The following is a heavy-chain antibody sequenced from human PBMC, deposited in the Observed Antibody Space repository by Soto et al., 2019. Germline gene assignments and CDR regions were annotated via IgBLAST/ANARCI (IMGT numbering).Heavy chain of an antibody. V-gene: IGHV3-23*01. CDR3: AKVAIFGVVITYFDY. D-gene: IGHD3-3*01. Sequence: GGSLRLSCAASGFTFSSYAMSWVRQAPGKGLGWVSAISGSGGSTYYADSVKGRFTISRDNSKNTLYLQMNSLRAEDTAVYYCAKVAIFGVVITYFDYWGQGTLVTVSS. CDR2: ISGSGGST. J-gene: IGHJ4*02. CDR1: GFTFSSYA.